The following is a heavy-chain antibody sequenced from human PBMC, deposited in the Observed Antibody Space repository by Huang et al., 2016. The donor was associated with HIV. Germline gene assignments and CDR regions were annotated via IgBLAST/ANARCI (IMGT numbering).Heavy chain of an antibody. Sequence: QVQLVESGGGVVQPGTSLRLSCAASGFIFSNFGMHWVRQAPGKGLEWVAVISYDGRSDRYSDSVKGRFTISRDNDKNTLSLEMNRLRHGDTAVYYCAKESRWFSDFDQWGQGTLVTVSS. D-gene: IGHD2-15*01. V-gene: IGHV3-30*18. CDR2: ISYDGRSD. CDR3: AKESRWFSDFDQ. J-gene: IGHJ5*02. CDR1: GFIFSNFG.